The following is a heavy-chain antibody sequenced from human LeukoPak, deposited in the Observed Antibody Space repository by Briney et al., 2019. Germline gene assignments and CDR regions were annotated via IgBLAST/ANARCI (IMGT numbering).Heavy chain of an antibody. D-gene: IGHD3-9*01. J-gene: IGHJ4*02. V-gene: IGHV4-59*08. CDR3: ARIRRDILTGYNYFDY. CDR2: IYYSGST. CDR1: GGSISNYY. Sequence: SETLSLTCTVSGGSISNYYWSWIRQPPGKGLEWIGYIYYSGSTNYNPSLKSRVTISVDTSKNQFSLKLSSVTAADTAVYYCARIRRDILTGYNYFDYWGQGTLVTVSS.